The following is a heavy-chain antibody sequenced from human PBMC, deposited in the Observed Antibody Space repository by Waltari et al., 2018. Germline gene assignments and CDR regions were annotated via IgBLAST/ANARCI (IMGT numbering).Heavy chain of an antibody. CDR3: AKGGVNWNVRDGFDS. J-gene: IGHJ4*02. CDR1: GFNFGNYA. V-gene: IGHV3-23*01. Sequence: EVQLLESGGGWVQPGGSLRLSCAASGFNFGNYAMIWVRQAPGNGLECVSLFSGSAVYTHYADSVRGRFTISRDNSKNMLYLQMSSLRVEDTAIYYCAKGGVNWNVRDGFDSWGQGTPVTVSS. D-gene: IGHD1-1*01. CDR2: FSGSAVYT.